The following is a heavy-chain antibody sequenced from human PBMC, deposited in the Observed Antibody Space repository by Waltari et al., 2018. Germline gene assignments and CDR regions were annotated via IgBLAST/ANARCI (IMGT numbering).Heavy chain of an antibody. CDR1: GFTVSSNY. J-gene: IGHJ4*02. CDR2: IYSGGST. Sequence: EVQLLESGGGLVQPGGSLRLSCAASGFTVSSNYMSWVRQAPGKGLEWVSVIYSGGSTYYADSVKGRFTISRDNSKNTLYLQMNSLRAEDTAVYYCASHRYSSSWGYFDYWGQGTLVTVSS. D-gene: IGHD6-13*01. V-gene: IGHV3-66*02. CDR3: ASHRYSSSWGYFDY.